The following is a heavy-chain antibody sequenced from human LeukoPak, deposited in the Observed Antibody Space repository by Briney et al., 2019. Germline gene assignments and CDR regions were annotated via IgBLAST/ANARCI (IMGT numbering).Heavy chain of an antibody. D-gene: IGHD4-11*01. V-gene: IGHV3-30-3*01. Sequence: GGSLRLSCAASGFTFSSYAMHWVRQAPGKGLEWVAVISYDGNNKYYADSVKGRFTISRDNAKNSLYLQMNSLRAEDTAVYYCARDRHDYTHYFDYWGQGTLVTVSS. CDR2: ISYDGNNK. CDR1: GFTFSSYA. J-gene: IGHJ4*02. CDR3: ARDRHDYTHYFDY.